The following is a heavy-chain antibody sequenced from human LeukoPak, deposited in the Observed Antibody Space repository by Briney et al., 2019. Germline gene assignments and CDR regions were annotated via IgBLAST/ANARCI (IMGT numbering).Heavy chain of an antibody. CDR2: IASKTDGGTT. Sequence: GGSLRLSCAASGFSVTDAWMNWVRQAPGKGLEWVGRIASKTDGGTTDYAAPVKGRFTISRDDSKNTLFLQMNSLKTEDTAVYYCTTGIRGDCGQGTLVTVSS. J-gene: IGHJ4*02. V-gene: IGHV3-15*04. CDR3: TTGIRGD. CDR1: GFSVTDAW.